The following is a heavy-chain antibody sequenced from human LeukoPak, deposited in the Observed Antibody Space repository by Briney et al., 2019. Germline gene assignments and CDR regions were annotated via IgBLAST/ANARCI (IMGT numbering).Heavy chain of an antibody. V-gene: IGHV3-23*01. D-gene: IGHD1-14*01. J-gene: IGHJ4*02. Sequence: GGSLRLSCVASGFNIRNTGMNWVRQAPGKGLEWVSAISDSDETTFYADSVKGRFTISRDRSKNTVNLEMNSLRVEDTALYYCAKNQGGGNPFDHWGGETWVTVSS. CDR1: GFNIRNTG. CDR3: AKNQGGGNPFDH. CDR2: ISDSDETT.